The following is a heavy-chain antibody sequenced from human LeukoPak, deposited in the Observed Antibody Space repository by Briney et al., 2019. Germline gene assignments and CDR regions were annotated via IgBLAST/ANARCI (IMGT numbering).Heavy chain of an antibody. V-gene: IGHV3-74*01. J-gene: IGHJ4*02. CDR1: GFTFSSYW. D-gene: IGHD6-19*01. CDR3: AKRGDGGAWYDY. Sequence: PGGSLTLSCPVSGFTFSSYWMDWVRQAPGKWLVWVSRISSDGSNTAYADSVKGRFTISRDNARNTLFLQMSSLRAEDTAVYYCAKRGDGGAWYDYWGQGTLVIVSS. CDR2: ISSDGSNT.